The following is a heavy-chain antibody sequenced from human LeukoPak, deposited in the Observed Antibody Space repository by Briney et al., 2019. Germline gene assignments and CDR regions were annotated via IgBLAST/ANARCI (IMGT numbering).Heavy chain of an antibody. CDR1: GFTFSSYA. J-gene: IGHJ3*02. CDR3: ARDYMIVEAFDI. D-gene: IGHD3-22*01. Sequence: GGSLRLSCAASGFTFSSYAMSWVRQAPGKGLEWVSAISGSGGSTYYADSVKGRFTISRDNSKNTLYLQMNSLRAEDTAVYYCARDYMIVEAFDIWGQGTMVTVSS. CDR2: ISGSGGST. V-gene: IGHV3-23*01.